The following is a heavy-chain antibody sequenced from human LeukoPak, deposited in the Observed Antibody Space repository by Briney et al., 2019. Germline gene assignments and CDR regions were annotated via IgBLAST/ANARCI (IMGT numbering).Heavy chain of an antibody. D-gene: IGHD2-21*01. V-gene: IGHV4-34*01. Sequence: SETLSLTCAVYGGSFSGYYWSWIRQPPGKGLEWIGEINHSGSTNYNPSLKSRVTISVDTSKNQFSLKLSSVTAADTAVYYCARGHSIYYYYYMDVWGKGTTVTVSS. CDR2: INHSGST. CDR3: ARGHSIYYYYYMDV. CDR1: GGSFSGYY. J-gene: IGHJ6*03.